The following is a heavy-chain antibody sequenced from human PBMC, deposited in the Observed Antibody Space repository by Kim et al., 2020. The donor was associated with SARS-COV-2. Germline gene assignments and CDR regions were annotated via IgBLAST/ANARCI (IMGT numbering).Heavy chain of an antibody. J-gene: IGHJ4*02. CDR3: ARDRGEGFDY. D-gene: IGHD3-16*01. CDR2: ST. Sequence: STYYNPSIKSRVTISVDTSKNQFSLKLSSVTAADTAVYYCARDRGEGFDYWGQGTLVTVSS. V-gene: IGHV4-31*02.